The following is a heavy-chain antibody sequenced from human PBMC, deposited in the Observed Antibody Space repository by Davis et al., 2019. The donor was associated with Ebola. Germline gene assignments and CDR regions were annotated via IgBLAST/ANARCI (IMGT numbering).Heavy chain of an antibody. D-gene: IGHD6-25*01. J-gene: IGHJ4*02. CDR1: GFTFNDHA. CDR3: VKDRRSSGWVYYFDH. Sequence: GESLKISCAASGFTFNDHAMSWVRQVPGKGLEWVSLISGHGDKTDYADSVKGRFTISRDNSKNSLYLQMNSLRSEDTAFYYCVKDRRSSGWVYYFDHWGQGALVTVSS. V-gene: IGHV3-43*02. CDR2: ISGHGDKT.